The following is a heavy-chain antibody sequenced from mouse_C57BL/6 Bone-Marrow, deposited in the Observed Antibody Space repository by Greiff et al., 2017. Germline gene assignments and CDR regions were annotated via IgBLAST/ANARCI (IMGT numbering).Heavy chain of an antibody. CDR3: ARHYYGSSYFAY. Sequence: QVQLQQSGAELVKPGASVKISCKASGYAFSSYWMNWVKQRPGKGLEWIGQIYPGDGDTNYNGKFKGKATLTADKASSTAYMQLSSLTSEDSAVYFCARHYYGSSYFAYWGQGTLVTVSA. CDR1: GYAFSSYW. D-gene: IGHD1-1*01. J-gene: IGHJ3*01. V-gene: IGHV1-80*01. CDR2: IYPGDGDT.